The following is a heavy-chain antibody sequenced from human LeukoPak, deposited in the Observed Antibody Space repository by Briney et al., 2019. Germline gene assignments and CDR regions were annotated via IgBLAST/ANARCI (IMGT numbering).Heavy chain of an antibody. Sequence: GGSLRLSCAASGFTFSSYGMRWVRQAPGKGLEWVAVISYDGSNKYYADSVKGRFTISRDNSKNTLYLQMNSLRAEDTAMYYCAKNRWELLNYFDYWGQGTLVTVSS. CDR1: GFTFSSYG. D-gene: IGHD1-26*01. J-gene: IGHJ4*02. CDR2: ISYDGSNK. V-gene: IGHV3-30*18. CDR3: AKNRWELLNYFDY.